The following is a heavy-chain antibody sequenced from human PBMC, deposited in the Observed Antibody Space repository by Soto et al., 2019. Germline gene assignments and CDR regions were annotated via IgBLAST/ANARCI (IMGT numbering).Heavy chain of an antibody. CDR3: ARVGGIIAAAGTQYFDY. J-gene: IGHJ4*02. D-gene: IGHD6-13*01. Sequence: SGTMSLTSTVSGGSVSSGSYYWSWIRQPPGKGLEWIGYIYYSGSTNYNPSLRSRVTISVDTSKNQFSLKLSSVTAADTAVYYCARVGGIIAAAGTQYFDYWGQGTLVTVSS. CDR2: IYYSGST. CDR1: GGSVSSGSYY. V-gene: IGHV4-61*01.